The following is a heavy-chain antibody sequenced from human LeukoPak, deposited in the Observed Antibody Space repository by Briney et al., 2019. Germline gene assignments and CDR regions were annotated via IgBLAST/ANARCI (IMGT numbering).Heavy chain of an antibody. CDR3: ARAKPKTLSLEWLSGGAFDV. D-gene: IGHD3-3*01. J-gene: IGHJ3*01. CDR2: IYTSGST. Sequence: PSETLSLTCTVSGGSISSYYWSWIRQPAGKGLEWIGRIYTSGSTNYNPSLKSRVTMSVDTSKNQFSLKLSSVTAADTAVYYCARAKPKTLSLEWLSGGAFDVWGQGTMVTVSS. V-gene: IGHV4-4*07. CDR1: GGSISSYY.